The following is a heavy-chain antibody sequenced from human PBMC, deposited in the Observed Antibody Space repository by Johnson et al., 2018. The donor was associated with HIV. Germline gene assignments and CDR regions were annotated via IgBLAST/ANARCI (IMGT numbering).Heavy chain of an antibody. Sequence: QEQLVESGGGLVKPGGSLRLSCTASGFTFNDYYMTWVRQAPGEGLEWVSYISSSGSAIYYADSVKGRFTMSRDNAKNSMFLKMNSLGADDTAVYYCSKSRNYACDIWGQGTMVTVSS. J-gene: IGHJ3*02. D-gene: IGHD1-1*01. CDR2: ISSSGSAI. V-gene: IGHV3-11*04. CDR3: SKSRNYACDI. CDR1: GFTFNDYY.